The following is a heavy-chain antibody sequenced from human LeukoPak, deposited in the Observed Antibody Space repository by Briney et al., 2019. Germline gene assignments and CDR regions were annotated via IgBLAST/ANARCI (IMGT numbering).Heavy chain of an antibody. V-gene: IGHV3-66*01. J-gene: IGHJ4*02. CDR3: ARAPGIVDY. CDR2: IYSGGST. CDR1: GFPLSSKY. D-gene: IGHD6-13*01. Sequence: GALEPSFAASGFPLSSKYLKWVRPAPGEGLEWVSVIYSGGSTYYADSVKGRFTISRDNSKNTLYLQMNSLRAEDTAVYYCARAPGIVDYWGQGTLVTVSS.